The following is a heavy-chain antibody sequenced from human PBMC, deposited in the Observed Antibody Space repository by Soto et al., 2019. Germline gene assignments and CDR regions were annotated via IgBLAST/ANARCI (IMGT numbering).Heavy chain of an antibody. D-gene: IGHD4-4*01. CDR1: GFAFSNYW. J-gene: IGHJ4*02. Sequence: GGSLRLSCAASGFAFSNYWMHWVRQAPGKGLVWVSRITSDGSTTRYADSVKGRFTISRDNAKNTLYLQLNSLRAEDTAVYYCARGGLTTQLPGYSGQGTLVTLSS. CDR2: ITSDGSTT. CDR3: ARGGLTTQLPGY. V-gene: IGHV3-74*01.